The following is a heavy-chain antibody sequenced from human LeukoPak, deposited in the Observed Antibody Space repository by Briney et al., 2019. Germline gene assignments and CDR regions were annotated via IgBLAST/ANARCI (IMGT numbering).Heavy chain of an antibody. CDR2: ISSSGSTI. V-gene: IGHV3-48*04. J-gene: IGHJ4*02. CDR3: ARDTPGLRY. D-gene: IGHD2-15*01. CDR1: GFTFCSYG. Sequence: PGGSLRLSCAASGFTFCSYGMHWVRQAPGKGLEWVSYISSSGSTIYYADSVKGRFTISRDNAKNSLYLQMNSLRAEDTAVYYCARDTPGLRYWGQGTLVTVSS.